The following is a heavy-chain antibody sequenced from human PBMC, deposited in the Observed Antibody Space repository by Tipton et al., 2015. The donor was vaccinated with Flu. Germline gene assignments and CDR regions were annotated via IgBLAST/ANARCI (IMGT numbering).Heavy chain of an antibody. CDR3: ARVGHGTAPTYSYDS. CDR2: IKPNSGGT. J-gene: IGHJ4*02. V-gene: IGHV1-2*06. D-gene: IGHD2-15*01. Sequence: QLVQSGAEVKKPGASVQVSCKTSGYIFTGHHIDWVRQAPGQGLQWMGRIKPNSGGTNYAQSFQGRVTMTRDTSINTAYMELSGLISDDTAAYYCARVGHGTAPTYSYDSWGQGTLVTLPS. CDR1: GYIFTGHH.